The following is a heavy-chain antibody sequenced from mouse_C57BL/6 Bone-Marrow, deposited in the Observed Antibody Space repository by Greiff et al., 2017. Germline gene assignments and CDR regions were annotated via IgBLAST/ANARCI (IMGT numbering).Heavy chain of an antibody. CDR1: GYTFTSYW. D-gene: IGHD2-5*01. Sequence: QVQLQQPGAELVKPGASVKLSCKASGYTFTSYWMQWVKQRPGRGLEWIGEIDPSDSYTNYNQKFKGKATLTVDTSSSTAYMQLSSLTSEDSAVYYCAPSYYSNYVGSFFDYWGQGTTLTVSS. J-gene: IGHJ2*01. CDR3: APSYYSNYVGSFFDY. V-gene: IGHV1-50*01. CDR2: IDPSDSYT.